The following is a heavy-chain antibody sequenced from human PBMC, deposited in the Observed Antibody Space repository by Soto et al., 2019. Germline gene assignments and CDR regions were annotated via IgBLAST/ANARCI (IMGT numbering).Heavy chain of an antibody. CDR2: SNDGSS. CDR1: GFTFSSYW. V-gene: IGHV3-74*01. J-gene: IGHJ1*01. CDR3: ARLPNKSPQN. Sequence: EVQLVESGGGLVQPGGSLRLSCVASGFTFSSYWMHWVRQAPGKGLVWVSSNDGSSFYAGPVKGRFTISRDNAKNTLYLQMNSLRAEDTAVYYCARLPNKSPQNWGQGTLVIVSP.